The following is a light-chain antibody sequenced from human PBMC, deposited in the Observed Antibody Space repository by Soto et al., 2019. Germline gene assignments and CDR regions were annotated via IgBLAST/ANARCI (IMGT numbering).Light chain of an antibody. CDR3: CAYEGSYVV. CDR2: EGS. Sequence: QSALTQPASVSGSPGQSITISCTGTSSDVGSYNLVSWYQQHPGKAPKLMIYEGSKRPSGVSNRFSGSKSGNTASLTVSGLQDEDEADYYCCAYEGSYVVFGGGTKLTVL. J-gene: IGLJ2*01. CDR1: SSDVGSYNL. V-gene: IGLV2-23*01.